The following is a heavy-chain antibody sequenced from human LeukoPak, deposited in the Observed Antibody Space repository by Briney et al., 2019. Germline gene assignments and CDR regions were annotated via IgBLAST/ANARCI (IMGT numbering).Heavy chain of an antibody. D-gene: IGHD3-10*01. J-gene: IGHJ4*02. CDR2: IRYDGSNK. Sequence: PGGSLRLSCAASGFTFSSYGMHWVRQAPGKGLEWVAFIRYDGSNKYYADSVKGRFTISRDNSKNTLYLQMNSLRAEDTAVYYCAKGEVRGVTQKPLDYWGQGTLVAVSS. CDR1: GFTFSSYG. V-gene: IGHV3-30*02. CDR3: AKGEVRGVTQKPLDY.